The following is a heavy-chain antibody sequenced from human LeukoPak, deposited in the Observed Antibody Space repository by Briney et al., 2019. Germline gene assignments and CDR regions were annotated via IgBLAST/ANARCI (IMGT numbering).Heavy chain of an antibody. D-gene: IGHD2-2*01. CDR1: GYTFTGYY. Sequence: ASVKVSCKASGYTFTGYYMHWVRQAPGQGLEWMGWINPNSGGTNYAQKFQGWVTMTRDTSISTAYMELSRLRSDDTAVYYCARSGTIGPAAAFDIWGQGTMVTVSS. CDR2: INPNSGGT. CDR3: ARSGTIGPAAAFDI. J-gene: IGHJ3*02. V-gene: IGHV1-2*04.